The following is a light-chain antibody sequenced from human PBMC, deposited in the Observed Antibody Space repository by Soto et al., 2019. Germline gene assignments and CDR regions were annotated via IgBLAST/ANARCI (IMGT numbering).Light chain of an antibody. CDR3: QQYGSSSWT. Sequence: EIVVTQSTGPLSLSTGERATLSCRASQSVSSSHLAWYQQQPGQAPRLLIYGASSRATGIPDRFSGSGSGTDFTLTISRLEPEDFAVYYCQQYGSSSWTFGQGTKVDIK. CDR2: GAS. CDR1: QSVSSSH. V-gene: IGKV3-20*01. J-gene: IGKJ1*01.